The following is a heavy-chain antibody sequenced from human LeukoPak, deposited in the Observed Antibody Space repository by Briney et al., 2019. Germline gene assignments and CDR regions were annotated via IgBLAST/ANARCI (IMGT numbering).Heavy chain of an antibody. CDR1: GFIYSSYA. Sequence: GGALRLSRAASGFIYSSYAMHGVRQAPAKGLEWVAVISYDGNNKYYADSLKGRLTISRDNSKNTLYLQMNSLRAEDTAVYSCARGPLGYCSGSTCSNFDYWGQGTLVTVSS. D-gene: IGHD2-15*01. CDR3: ARGPLGYCSGSTCSNFDY. CDR2: ISYDGNNK. V-gene: IGHV3-30-3*01. J-gene: IGHJ4*02.